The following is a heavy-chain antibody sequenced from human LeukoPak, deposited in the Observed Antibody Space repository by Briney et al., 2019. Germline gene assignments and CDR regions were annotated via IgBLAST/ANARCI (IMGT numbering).Heavy chain of an antibody. CDR3: ASGGNYYDSSGYYFDY. D-gene: IGHD3-22*01. V-gene: IGHV3-7*01. CDR2: IKQDGSDK. CDR1: GFTFTGYW. J-gene: IGHJ4*02. Sequence: GGSLRLSCAASGFTFTGYWMSWVRQAPGKGLERVANIKQDGSDKYYVDSVKGRFTISRDNAKNSLYLQMNSLRAGDTAVYYCASGGNYYDSSGYYFDYWGQGTLVTVSS.